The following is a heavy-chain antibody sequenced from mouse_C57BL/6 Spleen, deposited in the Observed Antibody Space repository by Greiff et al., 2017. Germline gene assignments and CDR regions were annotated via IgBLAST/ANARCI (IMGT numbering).Heavy chain of an antibody. Sequence: QVQLQQPGAELVKPGASVKLSCKASGYTFTSYWMQWVKQRPGQGLEWIGEIDPSDSYTNYNQKFKGKATLTVDTSSSTAYMQLSSLTSEDSAVYYCASRGIYYGNHLFAYWGQGTLVTVSA. D-gene: IGHD2-1*01. CDR1: GYTFTSYW. CDR2: IDPSDSYT. CDR3: ASRGIYYGNHLFAY. V-gene: IGHV1-50*01. J-gene: IGHJ3*01.